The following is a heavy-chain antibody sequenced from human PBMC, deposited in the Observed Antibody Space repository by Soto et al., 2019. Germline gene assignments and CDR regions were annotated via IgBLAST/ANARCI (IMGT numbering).Heavy chain of an antibody. CDR1: GGSISGYY. D-gene: IGHD2-21*02. CDR3: TRDGDGRMTTNPYYYYGMDV. J-gene: IGHJ6*02. Sequence: SETLSLTCTVSGGSISGYYWSWIRQPPGKGLEWIGNVYYSGGAEYNPSVKRRVSISVDTSKNQFSLNLSSVTAADTAVYYCTRDGDGRMTTNPYYYYGMDVWGPGITVTAP. CDR2: VYYSGGA. V-gene: IGHV4-59*01.